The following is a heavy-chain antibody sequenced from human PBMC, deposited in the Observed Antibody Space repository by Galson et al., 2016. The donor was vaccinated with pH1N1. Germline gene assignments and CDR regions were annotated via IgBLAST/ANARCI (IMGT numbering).Heavy chain of an antibody. CDR1: GFTFKNYW. CDR3: ARGRNDYGDYEPLDF. J-gene: IGHJ4*02. V-gene: IGHV3-74*01. D-gene: IGHD4-17*01. Sequence: SLRLSCAASGFTFKNYWIHWVRQVPGKGLLWVSRIKTDGNNTDYADSVKGRFPISRDNAKNTLYLHMSSLRAEDTAVYYCARGRNDYGDYEPLDFWGQGTLVTVSS. CDR2: IKTDGNNT.